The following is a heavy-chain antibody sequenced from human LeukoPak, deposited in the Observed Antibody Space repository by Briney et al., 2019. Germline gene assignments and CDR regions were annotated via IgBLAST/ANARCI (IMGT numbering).Heavy chain of an antibody. Sequence: GGSLRLSCVASGFTFSSYGMNWVRQAPGKVLEWVSSSAGSGGGGGTYYADSVKGRFTISRDSSKNTLFLHMNSLRVEDTAVYYCRKGTTGHCSGATCYPFDMWGQGTVVTVSS. J-gene: IGHJ3*02. CDR1: GFTFSSYG. V-gene: IGHV3-23*01. D-gene: IGHD2-15*01. CDR2: SAGSGGGGGT. CDR3: RKGTTGHCSGATCYPFDM.